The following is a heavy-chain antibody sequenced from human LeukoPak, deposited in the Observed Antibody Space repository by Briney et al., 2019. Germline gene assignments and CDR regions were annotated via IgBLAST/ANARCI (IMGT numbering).Heavy chain of an antibody. CDR3: VRGXVGXTFPLAEYFQH. CDR2: IDNSGST. Sequence: PSETLSLTCTVSGGSISSYNWNWIRQPPGKGLEWIGYIDNSGSTNYNPSLKSRVSISEDTSKNQFSLKLNSVTAAHTAVYYCVRGXVGXTFPLAEYFQHWGQGTLVNVSS. CDR1: GGSISSYN. V-gene: IGHV4-59*01. D-gene: IGHD1-26*01. J-gene: IGHJ1*01.